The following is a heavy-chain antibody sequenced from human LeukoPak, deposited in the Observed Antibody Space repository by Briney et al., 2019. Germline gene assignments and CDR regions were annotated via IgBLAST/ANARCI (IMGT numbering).Heavy chain of an antibody. CDR1: GYTFISYG. Sequence: ASVKVSCKASGYTFISYGVSWVRQAPGQGLEWMGWISAYNGNTNYAQKFQGRVTMTRDMSTSTVYMELSSLRSEDTAVYYCARVAAEVVGVPGAIGFGWLRRDYYYMDAWGKGTTVTVSS. J-gene: IGHJ6*03. CDR3: ARVAAEVVGVPGAIGFGWLRRDYYYMDA. CDR2: ISAYNGNT. D-gene: IGHD2-2*02. V-gene: IGHV1-18*01.